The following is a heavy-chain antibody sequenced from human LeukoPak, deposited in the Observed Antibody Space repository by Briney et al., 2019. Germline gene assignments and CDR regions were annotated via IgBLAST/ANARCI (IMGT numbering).Heavy chain of an antibody. CDR2: INTDGSST. D-gene: IGHD6-19*01. J-gene: IGHJ5*02. Sequence: GGSLRLSCTASGFTFNNYWMHWVRQAPGKGPVWVSRINTDGSSTSYADSVKGRFTISRDNAKNTPYLQMNSLRAEDTAVYYCARALAVTGTGGFDPWGQGTLVTVSS. V-gene: IGHV3-74*01. CDR3: ARALAVTGTGGFDP. CDR1: GFTFNNYW.